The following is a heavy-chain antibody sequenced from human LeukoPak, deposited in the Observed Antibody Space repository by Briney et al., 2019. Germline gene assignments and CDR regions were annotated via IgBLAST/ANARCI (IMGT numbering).Heavy chain of an antibody. CDR3: ARGRRGSYYTFQV. D-gene: IGHD3-16*01. CDR1: GFSLSDYY. CDR2: VTSTGRST. V-gene: IGHV3-11*01. Sequence: GGSLRLSCAVSGFSLSDYYMNWVRQAPGKRLEWISYVTSTGRSTNYADSVKGRFTISRDSAKNSVSLQLSSLTAEDTAVYYCARGRRGSYYTFQVWGQGTLVSVSS. J-gene: IGHJ4*02.